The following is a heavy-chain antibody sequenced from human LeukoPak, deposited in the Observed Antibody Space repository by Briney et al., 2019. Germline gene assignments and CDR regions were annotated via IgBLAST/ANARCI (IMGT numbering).Heavy chain of an antibody. CDR1: GFTFGDYA. Sequence: GGSLRLSCTASGFTFGDYAMSWVRQAPGKGLEWVGFIRSKAYGGTTEYAASVKGRFTISRDDSKSIAYLQMNSPKTEDTAVYYCTRHYYGSGSRKGWGQGTLVTVSS. D-gene: IGHD3-10*01. V-gene: IGHV3-49*04. J-gene: IGHJ4*02. CDR2: IRSKAYGGTT. CDR3: TRHYYGSGSRKG.